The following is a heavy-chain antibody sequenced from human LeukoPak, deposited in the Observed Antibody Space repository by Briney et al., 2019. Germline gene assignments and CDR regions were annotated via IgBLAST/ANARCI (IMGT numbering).Heavy chain of an antibody. D-gene: IGHD6-19*01. CDR3: ARSDSSGWQKDENFDY. Sequence: ASVKVSCKASGYTFTSYAVHWVRQAPGQRLEWMGWINAGNGNTKYSQKFQGRVTITRDTSASTAYMELSSLRSEDTAVYYCARSDSSGWQKDENFDYWGQGTLVTVSS. CDR1: GYTFTSYA. J-gene: IGHJ4*02. V-gene: IGHV1-3*01. CDR2: INAGNGNT.